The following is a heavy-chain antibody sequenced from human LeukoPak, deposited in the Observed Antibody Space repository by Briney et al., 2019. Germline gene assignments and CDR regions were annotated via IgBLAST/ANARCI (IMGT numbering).Heavy chain of an antibody. V-gene: IGHV3-30*04. CDR1: GFTFSSYA. D-gene: IGHD3-3*01. J-gene: IGHJ4*02. CDR2: ISYDGSNK. Sequence: GGSLRLSCAASGFTFSSYAMHWVRQAPGKGLEWVAVISYDGSNKYCADSVKGRFTISRDNSKNTLYLQMNSLRAEDTAVYYCARDFRHYDFWSGYPDYWGQGTLVAVSS. CDR3: ARDFRHYDFWSGYPDY.